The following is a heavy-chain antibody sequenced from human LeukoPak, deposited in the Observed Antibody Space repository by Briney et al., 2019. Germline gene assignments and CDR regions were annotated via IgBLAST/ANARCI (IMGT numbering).Heavy chain of an antibody. CDR1: GFTFSSYW. J-gene: IGHJ4*02. CDR2: IKQDGSEK. CDR3: VKDSGTNYDSTGFLPHFDY. Sequence: PGGSLRLSCAASGFTFSSYWMSWVRQAPGKGLEWVANIKQDGSEKYYVDSVKGRFTMSRDNANNSLYLQMNSLRLEDTAFYYCVKDSGTNYDSTGFLPHFDYWGQGTLVTVSS. D-gene: IGHD3-22*01. V-gene: IGHV3-7*03.